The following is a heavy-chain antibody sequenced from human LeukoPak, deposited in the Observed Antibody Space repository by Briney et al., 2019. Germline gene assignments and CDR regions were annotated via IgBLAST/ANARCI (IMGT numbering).Heavy chain of an antibody. Sequence: PSETLSLTCTVSGGSISSYYWSWIRQPPGKGLEWIGYIYYSGSTNYNPSLKSRVTISVDTSKNQFSLKLSSVTAADTAVYYCARDSLSMVRGVIIKGGFDYWGQGTLVTVSS. CDR2: IYYSGST. D-gene: IGHD3-10*01. J-gene: IGHJ4*02. CDR3: ARDSLSMVRGVIIKGGFDY. CDR1: GGSISSYY. V-gene: IGHV4-59*01.